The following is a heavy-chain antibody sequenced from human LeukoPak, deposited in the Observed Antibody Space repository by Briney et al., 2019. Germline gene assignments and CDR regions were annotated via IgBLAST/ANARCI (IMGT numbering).Heavy chain of an antibody. CDR1: GFTFSSYW. CDR3: ARNYRSSSSHFDY. D-gene: IGHD6-6*01. Sequence: GGSLRLSCAASGFTFSSYWMHWVRQAPGKGLVWVSRINSDGSSTSYADSVKGRFTISRDNAKNSLYLQMNNLTAVDTAVYYCARNYRSSSSHFDYRGQGSLVTVSS. CDR2: INSDGSST. V-gene: IGHV3-74*01. J-gene: IGHJ4*02.